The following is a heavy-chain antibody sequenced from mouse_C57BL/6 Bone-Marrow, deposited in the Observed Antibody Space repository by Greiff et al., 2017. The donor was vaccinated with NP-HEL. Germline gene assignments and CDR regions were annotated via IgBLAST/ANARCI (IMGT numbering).Heavy chain of an antibody. D-gene: IGHD2-3*01. CDR1: GYSITSGYY. CDR3: ARDDGYSSY. Sequence: EVKLMESGPGLVKPSQSLSLTCSVTGYSITSGYYWNWIRQFPGNKLEWMGYISYDGSNNYNPSLKNRISITRDTSKNQFFLKLNSVTTEDTATYYCARDDGYSSYWGQGTLVTVSA. CDR2: ISYDGSN. J-gene: IGHJ3*01. V-gene: IGHV3-6*01.